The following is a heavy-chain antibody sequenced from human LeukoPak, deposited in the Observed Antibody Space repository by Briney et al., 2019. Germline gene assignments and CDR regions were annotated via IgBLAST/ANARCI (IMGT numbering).Heavy chain of an antibody. CDR1: GFTFSSYS. CDR3: ARDQRVSGWYPTPDYFDY. D-gene: IGHD6-19*01. Sequence: GGSLRLSRAASGFTFSSYSMNWVRQAPGKGLEWVSSISSSSYIYYADSVKGRFTISRDNAKNSLYLQMNSLRAEDTAVYYCARDQRVSGWYPTPDYFDYWGQETLVTVSS. J-gene: IGHJ4*02. CDR2: ISSSSYI. V-gene: IGHV3-21*01.